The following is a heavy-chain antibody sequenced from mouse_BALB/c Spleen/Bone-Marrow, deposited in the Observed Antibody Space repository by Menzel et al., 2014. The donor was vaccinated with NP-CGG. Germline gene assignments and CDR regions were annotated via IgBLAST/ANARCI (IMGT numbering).Heavy chain of an antibody. Sequence: QVQLKESGPGLVQPSQRLSIPCTVSGFSLTSYGVHWVRPSPGKGLEWLRVIWSGGNTDYNAAFISRLSISKDNSKSQVFFKMNSLQANDTAIYYCARNLGDGYSFAYWGQGTLVTVSA. V-gene: IGHV2-2*02. CDR1: GFSLTSYG. D-gene: IGHD2-3*01. CDR3: ARNLGDGYSFAY. CDR2: IWSGGNT. J-gene: IGHJ3*01.